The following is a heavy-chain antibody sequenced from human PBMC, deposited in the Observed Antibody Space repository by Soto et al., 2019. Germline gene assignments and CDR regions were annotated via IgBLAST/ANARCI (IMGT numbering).Heavy chain of an antibody. J-gene: IGHJ4*02. CDR3: ARDDDFGDNGLDY. D-gene: IGHD3-10*01. V-gene: IGHV3-33*01. Sequence: QVHLVESGGGVVQPGRPLRLSCAASGFTFSRYGMHWVRQAPGKGLEWVGVIVRDGGQKQYADSVRGRFTISRDNSKNTLYLETNSVTVEDTAVYYCARDDDFGDNGLDYWGQGTLVTVSS. CDR2: IVRDGGQK. CDR1: GFTFSRYG.